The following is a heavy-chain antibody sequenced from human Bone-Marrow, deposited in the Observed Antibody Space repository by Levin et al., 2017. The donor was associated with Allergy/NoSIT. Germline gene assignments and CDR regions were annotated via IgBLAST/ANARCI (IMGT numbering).Heavy chain of an antibody. CDR1: GSSISSSDYY. CDR2: IYYSGST. D-gene: IGHD3-22*01. J-gene: IGHJ4*02. Sequence: SETLSLTCTVSGSSISSSDYYWGWIRQTPGKGLDWIGSIYYSGSTNYKPSLKSRLTISVDTSKNQFSLRLRSMTATDTAVYYCARLGYYFEASGYNIDYWGQGTLVTVSS. V-gene: IGHV4-39*01. CDR3: ARLGYYFEASGYNIDY.